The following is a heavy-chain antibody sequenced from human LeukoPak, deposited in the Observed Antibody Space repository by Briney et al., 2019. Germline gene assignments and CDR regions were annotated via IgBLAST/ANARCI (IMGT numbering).Heavy chain of an antibody. CDR3: ARVDRDTEFFDY. CDR1: GFTFSSYT. V-gene: IGHV3-21*01. D-gene: IGHD3-16*02. CDR2: ISSSSNYI. J-gene: IGHJ4*02. Sequence: GGSLRLSCAASGFTFSSYTMNWVRQAPGKGLEWVSSISSSSNYIYYPDSVKGRFTISRDNAKNSLFLQMNSLRAEDAAVYYCARVDRDTEFFDYWGQGTLVTVSS.